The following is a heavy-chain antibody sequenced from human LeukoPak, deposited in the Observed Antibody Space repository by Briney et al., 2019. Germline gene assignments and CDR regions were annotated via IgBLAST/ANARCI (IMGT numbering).Heavy chain of an antibody. CDR1: GYTFTGYD. V-gene: IGHV1-8*03. Sequence: PGASVKVSCKASGYTFTGYDINWVRQATGQGLEWMGWMNPNSGNTGYAQKFQGRVAITRNTSISTAYMELSSLRSEDTAVYYCARDREVIMIVLGDAFDIWGQGTMVTVSS. J-gene: IGHJ3*02. CDR3: ARDREVIMIVLGDAFDI. CDR2: MNPNSGNT. D-gene: IGHD3-22*01.